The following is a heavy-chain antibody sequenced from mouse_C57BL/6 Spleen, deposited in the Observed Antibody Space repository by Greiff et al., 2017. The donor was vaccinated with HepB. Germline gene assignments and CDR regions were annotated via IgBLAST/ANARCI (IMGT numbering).Heavy chain of an antibody. CDR3: ARGSNYLHWYFDV. V-gene: IGHV1-61*01. D-gene: IGHD2-5*01. CDR1: GYTFTSYW. CDR2: IYPSDSET. J-gene: IGHJ1*03. Sequence: VQLQQPGAELVRPGSSVKLSCKASGYTFTSYWMDWVKQRPGQGLEWIGNIYPSDSETHYNQKFKDKATLTVDKSSSTAYMQLSSLTSEDSAVYCCARGSNYLHWYFDVWGTGTTVTVSS.